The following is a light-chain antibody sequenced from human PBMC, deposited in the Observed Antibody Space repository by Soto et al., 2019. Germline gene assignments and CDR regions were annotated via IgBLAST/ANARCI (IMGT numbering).Light chain of an antibody. V-gene: IGLV4-69*01. Sequence: QPVLTQSPSASASLGASVKLTCTLSSVQRKYAIAWHQQKPEKGPRYLMRVNSDGSHIRGDGIPDRFSGSSSGTERYLTISSLQSEDEADYYCQTWGTGIQVFGTGTKVTVL. CDR1: SVQRKYA. J-gene: IGLJ1*01. CDR3: QTWGTGIQV. CDR2: VNSDGSH.